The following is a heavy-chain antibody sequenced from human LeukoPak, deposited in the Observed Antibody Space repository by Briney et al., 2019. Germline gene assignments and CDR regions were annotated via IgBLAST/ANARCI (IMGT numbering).Heavy chain of an antibody. CDR1: GASINSHY. CDR3: ARGSTYSSSLNWFDP. J-gene: IGHJ5*02. Sequence: PSETLSLTCTVSGASINSHYWSWIRQPPGKGLEWIGYIYYSGGTNYNPSLKSRVTISVDTSKNQFSLKLSSVTAADTAVYYCARGSTYSSSLNWFDPWGQGTLVTVSS. D-gene: IGHD6-13*01. V-gene: IGHV4-59*11. CDR2: IYYSGGT.